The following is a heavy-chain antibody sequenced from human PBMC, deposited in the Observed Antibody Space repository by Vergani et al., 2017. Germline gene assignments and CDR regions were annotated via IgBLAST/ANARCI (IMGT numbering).Heavy chain of an antibody. J-gene: IGHJ4*02. Sequence: EVQLVESGGGLVQPGGSLRLSCSASGFTFSSYAIHWVRQAPGKGLEYVSAISSNGGSTYYADSVKGRFTISSDNSKNTVYLPMSSLRAEDTAVYYCVTGLTATGDLWGQGTLVTVSS. V-gene: IGHV3-64D*06. CDR1: GFTFSSYA. CDR2: ISSNGGST. D-gene: IGHD1-26*01. CDR3: VTGLTATGDL.